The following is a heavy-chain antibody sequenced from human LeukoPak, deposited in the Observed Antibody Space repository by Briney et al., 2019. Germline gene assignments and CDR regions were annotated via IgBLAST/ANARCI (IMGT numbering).Heavy chain of an antibody. CDR1: GDTFSSYY. D-gene: IGHD2-2*01. V-gene: IGHV1-46*01. Sequence: ASVKVSCKASGDTFSSYYMHWVRQAPGQGLEWMGIINPSGGSISYAQKFQGRVTITADKSTSTAYMELSSLRSEDTAVYYCAWLGYCSSCISYYYMDVWGKGTTVTVSS. CDR2: INPSGGSI. CDR3: AWLGYCSSCISYYYMDV. J-gene: IGHJ6*03.